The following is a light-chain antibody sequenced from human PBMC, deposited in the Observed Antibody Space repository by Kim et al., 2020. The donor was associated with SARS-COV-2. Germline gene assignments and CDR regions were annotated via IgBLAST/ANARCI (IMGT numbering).Light chain of an antibody. J-gene: IGLJ3*02. Sequence: NFMLTQPLSVSESPGKTVTISCTRSSGSIASNFVQWYRQRPGSAPTTVIYEDNQRPSGVPDRFSGSIDISSNSASLTISGLTTEDEADYYCQSYDTSPWVFGGGTQLTVL. CDR2: EDN. CDR3: QSYDTSPWV. CDR1: SGSIASNF. V-gene: IGLV6-57*03.